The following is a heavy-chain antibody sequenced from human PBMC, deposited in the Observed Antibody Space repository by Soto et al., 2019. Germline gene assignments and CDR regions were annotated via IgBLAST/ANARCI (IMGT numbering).Heavy chain of an antibody. CDR1: GYIFSDYG. J-gene: IGHJ4*02. V-gene: IGHV1-18*04. CDR3: AKRTSGTTWGESDY. CDR2: ISGYSGNA. Sequence: QVQVMPSGAEVKKPGDSVKVSCKTSGYIFSDYGINWVRLAPGQGLEWMGWISGYSGNANLAQKFQGRVTMTTDKSTRTAYMELRRLRSDDTAVYYCAKRTSGTTWGESDYWGQGTLVTVSS. D-gene: IGHD4-17*01.